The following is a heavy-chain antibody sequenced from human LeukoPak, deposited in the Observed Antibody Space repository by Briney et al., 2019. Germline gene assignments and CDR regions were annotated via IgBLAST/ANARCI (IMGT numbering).Heavy chain of an antibody. CDR1: GGSISSGGYY. Sequence: SQTLSLTCTVSGGSISSGGYYWSWIRQHPGKGLEWIGYIYYSGSTYYNPSLKSRVTISVDTSKNQFSLKLSSVTAADTAVYYCARRGCSGYDFGYWGQGTLVTVSS. CDR3: ARRGCSGYDFGY. J-gene: IGHJ4*02. CDR2: IYYSGST. V-gene: IGHV4-31*03. D-gene: IGHD5-12*01.